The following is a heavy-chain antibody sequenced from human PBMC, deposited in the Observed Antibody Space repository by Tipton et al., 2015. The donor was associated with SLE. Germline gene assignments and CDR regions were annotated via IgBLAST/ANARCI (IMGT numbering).Heavy chain of an antibody. J-gene: IGHJ5*02. D-gene: IGHD3-10*01. V-gene: IGHV4-59*08. CDR2: ISLTGNT. CDR3: ARRMTTLSRGGDWLDP. CDR1: GGSFSGYY. Sequence: TLSLTCAVYGGSFSGYYWNWIRQPPGKGLEWIGYISLTGNTTYNPSLKSRVAISVDTSKSQVSLKMTSVTTADMAVYYCARRMTTLSRGGDWLDPWGPGTLVIVS.